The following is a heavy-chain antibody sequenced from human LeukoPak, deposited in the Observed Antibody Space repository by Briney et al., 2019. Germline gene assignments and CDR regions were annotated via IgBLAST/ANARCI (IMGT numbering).Heavy chain of an antibody. J-gene: IGHJ5*02. CDR1: GFTVSSNY. Sequence: GGSLRLSCAASGFTVSSNYMSWVRQAPGKGLEWVSVIYSGGSTYYADSVKGRFTISRDNSKNMLYLQMNSLRAEDTAVYYCAALIVGALDGWGQGTLVTVSS. CDR3: AALIVGALDG. V-gene: IGHV3-66*01. D-gene: IGHD1-26*01. CDR2: IYSGGST.